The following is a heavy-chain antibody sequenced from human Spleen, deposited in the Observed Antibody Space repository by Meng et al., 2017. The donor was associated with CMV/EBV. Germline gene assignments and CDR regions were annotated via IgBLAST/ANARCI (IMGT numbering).Heavy chain of an antibody. CDR1: GFTFSSYW. V-gene: IGHV3-74*01. CDR2: INSDGSST. J-gene: IGHJ6*04. D-gene: IGHD1-1*01. Sequence: GESLKISCEASGFTFSSYWMHWVRQAPGKGLVWVSRINSDGSSTTYADSVKGRFTISRDDAKNTLYLQMNSLRPEDAAVYYCARSMLEVNRYYYGMDVWGEGTPVTVSS. CDR3: ARSMLEVNRYYYGMDV.